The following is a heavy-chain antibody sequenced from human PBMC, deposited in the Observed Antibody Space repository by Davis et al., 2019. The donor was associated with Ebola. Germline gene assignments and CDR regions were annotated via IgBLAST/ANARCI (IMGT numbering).Heavy chain of an antibody. CDR3: AREGGDYVFDY. CDR2: TYHGGST. CDR1: GGSISSTNW. D-gene: IGHD4-17*01. J-gene: IGHJ4*02. V-gene: IGHV4-4*02. Sequence: GSLRLSCAVSGGSISSTNWWSWVRQPPGKGLEWIGETYHGGSTNYNPSLKSRVTISVDKSKNQFSLKLSSMTAADTAVYYCAREGGDYVFDYWGQGTLVTVSS.